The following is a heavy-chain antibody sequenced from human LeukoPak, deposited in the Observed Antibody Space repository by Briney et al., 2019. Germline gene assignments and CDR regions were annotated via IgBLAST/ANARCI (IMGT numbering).Heavy chain of an antibody. CDR2: INSDGSST. CDR3: AKEDYYYDSSGYYSGFDY. Sequence: GGSLRLSCAASGFTFSSYWMHWVRQAPGKGLVWVSRINSDGSSTSYADSVKGRFTISRDNAKNTLYLQMNSLRAEDTAVYYCAKEDYYYDSSGYYSGFDYWGQGTLVTVSS. CDR1: GFTFSSYW. D-gene: IGHD3-22*01. J-gene: IGHJ4*02. V-gene: IGHV3-74*01.